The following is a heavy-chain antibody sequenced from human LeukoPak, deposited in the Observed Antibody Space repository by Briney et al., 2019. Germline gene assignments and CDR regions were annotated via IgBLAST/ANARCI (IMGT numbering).Heavy chain of an antibody. CDR1: GFTFSSYA. D-gene: IGHD3-22*01. CDR2: ISYDGSNK. J-gene: IGHJ3*02. V-gene: IGHV3-30*04. CDR3: ARERGLTMIVVVIQGDAFDI. Sequence: GGSLRLSYAASGFTFSSYAMHWVRQAPGKGLEWVAVISYDGSNKYYADSVKGRFTISRDNSKNTLYLQMNSLRAEDTAVYYCARERGLTMIVVVIQGDAFDIWGQGTMVTVSS.